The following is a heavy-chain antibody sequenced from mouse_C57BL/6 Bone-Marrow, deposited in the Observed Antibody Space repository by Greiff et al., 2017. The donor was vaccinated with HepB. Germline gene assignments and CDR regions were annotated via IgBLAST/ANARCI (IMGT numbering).Heavy chain of an antibody. CDR2: IYPRSGNT. V-gene: IGHV1-81*01. Sequence: QVQLQQSGAELARPGASVKLSCKASGYTFTSYGISWVKQRTGQGLEWIGEIYPRSGNTYYNEKFKGKATLTADKSSSTAYMELLSLTSEDSAVYFCARRDYGNHYYAMDYWGQGTSVTVSS. CDR1: GYTFTSYG. J-gene: IGHJ4*01. D-gene: IGHD2-1*01. CDR3: ARRDYGNHYYAMDY.